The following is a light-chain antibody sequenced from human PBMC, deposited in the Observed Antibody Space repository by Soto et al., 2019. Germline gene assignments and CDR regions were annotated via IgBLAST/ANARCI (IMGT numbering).Light chain of an antibody. V-gene: IGKV1-5*01. CDR2: DAS. CDR3: QKHDGVPQ. CDR1: QSIRTW. Sequence: DIQMTQSPSTVSASVGDGVTITCRASQSIRTWLAWYQQKPGNPPKLLIYDASTLESGVSSGFSGSGSGTEFTLTISSLQPDDFATYYCQKHDGVPQFGPGTKVDF. J-gene: IGKJ3*01.